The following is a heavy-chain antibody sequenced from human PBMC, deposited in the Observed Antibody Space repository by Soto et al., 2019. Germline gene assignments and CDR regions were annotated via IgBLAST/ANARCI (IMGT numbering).Heavy chain of an antibody. D-gene: IGHD5-18*01. Sequence: GGSLRLSCAASGFTFSSYGMHWVRQAPGKGLEWVAVIWYDGSNKYYEDSVKGRFTISRDNSKNTLYLQMNSLRAEDTAVYYCARDRLPRAMVIDGMDVWGQGTTVTVSS. CDR3: ARDRLPRAMVIDGMDV. CDR2: IWYDGSNK. J-gene: IGHJ6*02. CDR1: GFTFSSYG. V-gene: IGHV3-33*01.